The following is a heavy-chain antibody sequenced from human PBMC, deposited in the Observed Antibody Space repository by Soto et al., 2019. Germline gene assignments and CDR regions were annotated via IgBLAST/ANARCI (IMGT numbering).Heavy chain of an antibody. CDR3: ARAPKVSGSAQTRPDF. CDR1: SGSLSGYY. CDR2: ISPSGTT. Sequence: SETLSLTCSLHSGSLSGYYWSWIRQPPGKGLEWIGEISPSGTTNYSPSLKSRVSISVDTSKNQFSLNLTSLTAADTAVYYCARAPKVSGSAQTRPDFWGQGSLVTVSS. V-gene: IGHV4-34*01. D-gene: IGHD6-6*01. J-gene: IGHJ4*02.